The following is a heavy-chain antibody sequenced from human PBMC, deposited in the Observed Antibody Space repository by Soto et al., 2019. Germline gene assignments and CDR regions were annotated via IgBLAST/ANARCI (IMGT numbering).Heavy chain of an antibody. CDR1: GFTFSSYS. D-gene: IGHD6-13*01. CDR3: AKDESPIAGAGTKGAFDI. V-gene: IGHV3-21*01. CDR2: ISSSSSYI. J-gene: IGHJ3*02. Sequence: GGSLRLSCAASGFTFSSYSMNWVRQAPGKGLEWVSSISSSSSYIYYADSVKGRFTISRDNAKNSLYLQMNSLRAEDTAVYYCAKDESPIAGAGTKGAFDIWGQGTMVTVSS.